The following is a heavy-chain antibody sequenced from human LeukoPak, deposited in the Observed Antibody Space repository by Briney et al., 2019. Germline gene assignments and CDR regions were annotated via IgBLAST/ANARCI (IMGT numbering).Heavy chain of an antibody. CDR1: GGSFSGYY. D-gene: IGHD4-23*01. CDR2: VNHSGST. J-gene: IGHJ4*02. V-gene: IGHV4-34*01. CDR3: ARRDDYGGNYPLDY. Sequence: SETLSLTCAVYGGSFSGYYWSWIRQPPGKGLEWIGEVNHSGSTNYNSSLKSRVTISVDTSKNQFSLKLSSVTAADTAVYYCARRDDYGGNYPLDYWGQGTLVTVSS.